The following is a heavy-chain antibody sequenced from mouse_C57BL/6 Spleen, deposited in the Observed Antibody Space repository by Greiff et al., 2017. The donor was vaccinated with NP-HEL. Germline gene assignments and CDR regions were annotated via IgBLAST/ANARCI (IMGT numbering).Heavy chain of an antibody. V-gene: IGHV1-26*01. CDR3: ARVTPITTVVPYFDY. D-gene: IGHD1-1*01. CDR1: GYTFTDYY. Sequence: EVKLQQSGPELVKPGASVKISCKASGYTFTDYYMNWVKQSHGKSLEWIGDINPNNGGTSYNQKFKGKATLTVDKSSSTAYMELRSLTSEDSAVYYGARVTPITTVVPYFDYWGQGTTLTVSS. J-gene: IGHJ2*01. CDR2: INPNNGGT.